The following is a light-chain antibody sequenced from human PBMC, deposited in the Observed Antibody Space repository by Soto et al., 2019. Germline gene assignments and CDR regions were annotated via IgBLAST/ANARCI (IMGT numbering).Light chain of an antibody. CDR2: EVN. CDR3: SSYAGSSNV. CDR1: SSDVGGYSY. J-gene: IGLJ1*01. Sequence: LTQPPSASGSPGQSVAISCTGTSSDVGGYSYVSWYQQHPGKAPKLMIYEVNKRPSGVPDRFSGSKSGNTASLTVSGLQAEDEADYYCSSYAGSSNVFGTGTKVTVL. V-gene: IGLV2-8*01.